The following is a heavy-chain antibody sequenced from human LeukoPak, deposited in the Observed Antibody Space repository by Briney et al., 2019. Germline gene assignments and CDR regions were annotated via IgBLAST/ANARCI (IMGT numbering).Heavy chain of an antibody. D-gene: IGHD5-24*01. Sequence: GGSLRLSCAASGFTFSSYEMNWVRQAPGKGLEWVSGINWNGGSTGYADSVKGRFTISRDNAKNSLYLQMNSLRAEDTALYYCARGRDGYKGGRLFDYWGQGTLVTVSS. J-gene: IGHJ4*02. CDR3: ARGRDGYKGGRLFDY. CDR1: GFTFSSYE. V-gene: IGHV3-20*04. CDR2: INWNGGST.